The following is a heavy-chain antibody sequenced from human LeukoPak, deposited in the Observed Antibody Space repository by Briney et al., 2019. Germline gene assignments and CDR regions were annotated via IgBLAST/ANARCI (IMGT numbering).Heavy chain of an antibody. J-gene: IGHJ4*02. CDR1: GYSISSGYY. CDR2: IYHSGST. D-gene: IGHD2-8*01. V-gene: IGHV4-38-2*02. CDR3: ARGVYCTNGVCYQPSYYFDY. Sequence: KPPETLSLTCTVSGYSISSGYYWGWIRQPPGKGLEWIGSIYHSGSTYYNPSLKSRVTISVDTSKNQFSLKLSSVTAADTAVYYCARGVYCTNGVCYQPSYYFDYWGQGALVTVSS.